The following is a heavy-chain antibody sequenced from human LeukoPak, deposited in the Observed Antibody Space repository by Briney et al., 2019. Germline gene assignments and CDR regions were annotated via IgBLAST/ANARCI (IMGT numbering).Heavy chain of an antibody. V-gene: IGHV4-61*01. J-gene: IGHJ4*02. CDR3: ARVVDSWIQLFDY. Sequence: SETLSLTCTVSGGSVSSGSYYWSWIRQPPGKGLEWIGYIHYSGSTNYNPSLKSRVTISVDTSKNQFSLKLSSVTAADTAVYYCARVVDSWIQLFDYWGQGTLVTVSS. CDR1: GGSVSSGSYY. CDR2: IHYSGST. D-gene: IGHD5-18*01.